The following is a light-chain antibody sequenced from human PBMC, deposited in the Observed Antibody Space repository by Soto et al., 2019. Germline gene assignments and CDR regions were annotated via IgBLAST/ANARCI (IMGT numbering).Light chain of an antibody. CDR2: AAS. CDR1: QDVSSW. Sequence: DIKMTQSPSSVSASVGDSVTITCRASQDVSSWVAWYQQKPGEAPKLLIYAASSLQSGVPSRFSGGGSGTDFNLSIYSLRPEDFATYYCQQASTFPWTFGQGTKVEIK. V-gene: IGKV1-12*01. CDR3: QQASTFPWT. J-gene: IGKJ1*01.